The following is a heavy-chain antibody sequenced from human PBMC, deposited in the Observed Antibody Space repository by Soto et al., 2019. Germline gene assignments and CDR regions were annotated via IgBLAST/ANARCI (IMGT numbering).Heavy chain of an antibody. CDR1: GGSISSYY. CDR3: ARVGPRPTLNLNYVSWFDP. J-gene: IGHJ5*02. CDR2: IYYSGST. V-gene: IGHV4-59*01. D-gene: IGHD1-7*01. Sequence: SETLSLTCTVSGGSISSYYWSWIRQPPGKGLEWIGYIYYSGSTNYNPSLKSRVTISVDTSKNQFSLKLSSVTAADTAVYYCARVGPRPTLNLNYVSWFDPWGQGTLVTVSS.